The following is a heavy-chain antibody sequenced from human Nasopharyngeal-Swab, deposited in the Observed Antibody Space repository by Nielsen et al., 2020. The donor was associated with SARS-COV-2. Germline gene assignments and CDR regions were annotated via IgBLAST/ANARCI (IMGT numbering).Heavy chain of an antibody. J-gene: IGHJ4*02. CDR2: ISGSGGNE. V-gene: IGHV3-23*01. Sequence: WIRQPPGKGLELVSSISGSGGNEYYAESVKGRFTISRDNSKNTLYLQMNSLRAEDTAIYYCAKDRDDYGDYWGSETFHFDHWGQGTLVTVSS. CDR3: AKDRDDYGDYWGSETFHFDH. D-gene: IGHD4-17*01.